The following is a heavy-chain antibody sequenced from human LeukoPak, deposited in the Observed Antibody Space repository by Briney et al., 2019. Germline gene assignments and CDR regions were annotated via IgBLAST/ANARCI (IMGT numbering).Heavy chain of an antibody. D-gene: IGHD6-13*01. V-gene: IGHV3-23*01. CDR2: ISGSGGST. J-gene: IGHJ4*02. CDR1: GFTFSSYA. Sequence: GGSLRLSCAASGFTFSSYAMSWVRQAPGKELEWVSAISGSGGSTYYADSVKGRFTISRDNSKNTLYLQMNRLRAEDTAVYYCAKDVAAAGTDYFDYWGQGTLVTVSS. CDR3: AKDVAAAGTDYFDY.